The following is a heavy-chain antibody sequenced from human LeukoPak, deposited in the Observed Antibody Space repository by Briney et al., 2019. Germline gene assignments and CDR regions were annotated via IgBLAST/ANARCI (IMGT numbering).Heavy chain of an antibody. CDR3: ARSGVLRYSGYS. J-gene: IGHJ5*01. D-gene: IGHD3-9*01. CDR2: IYSGSST. V-gene: IGHV3-66*01. Sequence: GGSLRLSCAASGFTVSSNYMSWVRQAPGKGLEWVSVIYSGSSTYYADSVKGRFNISRDISKNTVYLQMNSLRAEDTAVYYCARSGVLRYSGYSWGPGTLVTVSS. CDR1: GFTVSSNY.